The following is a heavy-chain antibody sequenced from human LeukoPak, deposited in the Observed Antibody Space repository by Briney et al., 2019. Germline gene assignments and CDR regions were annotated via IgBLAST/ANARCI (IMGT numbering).Heavy chain of an antibody. CDR1: GGSISSYY. CDR2: ISYSGST. J-gene: IGHJ4*02. V-gene: IGHV4-59*01. D-gene: IGHD3-16*01. CDR3: ARGRGTYDY. Sequence: LETLSLTCTVSGGSISSYYWSWIRQPPGKGLEWIGYISYSGSTSYNPSLKSRVTISVDTSKNQFSLKLSSVTAADTAVYYCARGRGTYDYWGQGTLVTVSS.